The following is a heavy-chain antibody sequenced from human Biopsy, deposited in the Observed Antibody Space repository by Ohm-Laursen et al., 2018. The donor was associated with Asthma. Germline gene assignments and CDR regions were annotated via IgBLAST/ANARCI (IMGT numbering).Heavy chain of an antibody. CDR2: IYWDDDK. CDR3: VHTLVGLKAFDF. D-gene: IGHD1-26*01. Sequence: TQTLTLTRTFSGFSLSTSGGGMGWIRQPPGKALEWLGNIYWDDDKRYSPSLQSRLTITRDTPKDQVVLTMTNMGPVDTGTYYCVHTLVGLKAFDFWGRGTLVTVSS. V-gene: IGHV2-5*02. CDR1: GFSLSTSGGG. J-gene: IGHJ4*02.